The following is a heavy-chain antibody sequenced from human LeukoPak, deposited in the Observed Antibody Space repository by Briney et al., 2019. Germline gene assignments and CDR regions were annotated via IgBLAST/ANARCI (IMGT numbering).Heavy chain of an antibody. Sequence: SETLSLTCTVSGGSISSYYWSWIRQPPGKGLEWIGYIYYSGSTNYNPSLKSRVTISVDTSKNQFSLKLSSVTAADTAVYYCARLIVGATKYAFDIWGQGTMVTVSS. CDR3: ARLIVGATKYAFDI. CDR1: GGSISSYY. J-gene: IGHJ3*02. CDR2: IYYSGST. V-gene: IGHV4-59*01. D-gene: IGHD1-26*01.